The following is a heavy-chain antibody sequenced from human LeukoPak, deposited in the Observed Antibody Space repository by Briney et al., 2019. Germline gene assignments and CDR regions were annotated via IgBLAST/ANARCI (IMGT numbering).Heavy chain of an antibody. CDR1: GGSISNYY. J-gene: IGHJ4*02. Sequence: PSETLSLTCSVSGGSISNYYWSWIRQHPGKGLEWIGYIYYSGSAYYNPSLKSRVTISVDTSENQFSLKLSSVTAADTAVYYCARVNYGSATKEDYWGQGTLVTVSS. V-gene: IGHV4-31*02. D-gene: IGHD3-10*01. CDR2: IYYSGSA. CDR3: ARVNYGSATKEDY.